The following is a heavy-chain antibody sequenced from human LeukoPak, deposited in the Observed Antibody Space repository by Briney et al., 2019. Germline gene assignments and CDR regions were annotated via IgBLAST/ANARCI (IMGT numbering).Heavy chain of an antibody. CDR1: GFTFSTYS. Sequence: GGSLRLSCVASGFTFSTYSMNWVRQAPGKGLEWVSVIYSDGKTYYADSVKGRFTISRDNSKNTLSLQMNSLRAEDTAVYYCASLERWLQFWGQGTLVTVSS. CDR3: ASLERWLQF. D-gene: IGHD5-24*01. J-gene: IGHJ4*02. CDR2: IYSDGKT. V-gene: IGHV3-53*01.